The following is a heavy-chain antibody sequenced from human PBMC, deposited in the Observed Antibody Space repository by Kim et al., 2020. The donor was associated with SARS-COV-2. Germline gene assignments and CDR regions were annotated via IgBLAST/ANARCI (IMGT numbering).Heavy chain of an antibody. J-gene: IGHJ4*02. CDR3: ARASEVVVPAAMGY. D-gene: IGHD2-2*01. V-gene: IGHV3-74*01. CDR2: INSDGSST. Sequence: GGSLRLSCAASGFTFSSYWMHWVRQAPGKGLVWVSRINSDGSSTSYADSVKGRFTISRDNAKNTLYLQMNSLRAEDTAVYYCARASEVVVPAAMGYWGQGTLVTVSS. CDR1: GFTFSSYW.